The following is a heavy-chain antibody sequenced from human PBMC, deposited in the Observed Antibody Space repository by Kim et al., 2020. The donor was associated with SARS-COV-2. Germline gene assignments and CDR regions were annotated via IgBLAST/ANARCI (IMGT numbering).Heavy chain of an antibody. V-gene: IGHV3-48*03. CDR3: ARGQDFWGGLDY. Sequence: GGSLRLSCAASGFTFSSYEMHWVRQAPGKGLEWVSCISSGGSTIYYADSVKGRFTISRDNAKNSLYLQMNSLRAEDTAVYYCARGQDFWGGLDYWGQGTLVTVSS. CDR1: GFTFSSYE. J-gene: IGHJ4*02. CDR2: ISSGGSTI. D-gene: IGHD3-3*01.